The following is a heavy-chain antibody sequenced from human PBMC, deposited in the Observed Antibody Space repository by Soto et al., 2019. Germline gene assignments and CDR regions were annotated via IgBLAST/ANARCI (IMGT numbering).Heavy chain of an antibody. CDR2: VNNNGGAT. Sequence: EVQLVESGGDLVKPGGSLRLSCAASGFIFSHSWFHWVRQPQGKGLELVARVNNNGGATDYAPSVQGRFTISRDDSKDTVYLQMSSLTREDTAIYYCAADLGPAYDSNNWFDPWGQGTLVTVSS. CDR3: AADLGPAYDSNNWFDP. D-gene: IGHD2-21*01. CDR1: GFIFSHSW. J-gene: IGHJ5*02. V-gene: IGHV3-15*07.